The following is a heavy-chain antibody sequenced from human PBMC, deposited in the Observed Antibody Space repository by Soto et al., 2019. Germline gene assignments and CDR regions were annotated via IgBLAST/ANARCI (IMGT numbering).Heavy chain of an antibody. D-gene: IGHD3-10*01. Sequence: VSSVKVSCKASGGTFSSYAISWVRQAPGQGLEWMGGIIPIFGTANYVHKFQGRVTLTADESTNTAYMELSSLRSEDTAVYFLASSWGVILPYYFDYWGQGTLVTVSS. CDR1: GGTFSSYA. CDR2: IIPIFGTA. V-gene: IGHV1-69*13. CDR3: ASSWGVILPYYFDY. J-gene: IGHJ4*02.